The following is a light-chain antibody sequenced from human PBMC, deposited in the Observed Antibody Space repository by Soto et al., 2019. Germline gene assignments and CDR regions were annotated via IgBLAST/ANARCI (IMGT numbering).Light chain of an antibody. CDR2: DVS. Sequence: QSALTQPPSVSGSPGQSVTISCSGTSGDVGAYNYVSWYQQHPGKTPEFIIYDVSKRPSGVTDRFSASKSGNTASLTISGLQAEDEADYYCCSYAGGYTFLFGTGTKLTVL. J-gene: IGLJ1*01. CDR1: SGDVGAYNY. V-gene: IGLV2-11*01. CDR3: CSYAGGYTFL.